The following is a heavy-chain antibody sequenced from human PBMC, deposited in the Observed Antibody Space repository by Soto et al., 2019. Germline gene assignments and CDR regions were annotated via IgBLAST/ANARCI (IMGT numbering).Heavy chain of an antibody. Sequence: EVQLLESGGGLVQPGGSLRLSCTASGFTFSDYAMSWVRQAPGKGLEWVSGIRGSGGGTYYAGSVKGRFTISRDNSKNTLYLQLNRLRAEDTAVYYCAKSLGYCSGTSCYGSNYYMDVWGKGTTVTVS. CDR2: IRGSGGGT. D-gene: IGHD2-2*01. J-gene: IGHJ6*03. CDR3: AKSLGYCSGTSCYGSNYYMDV. CDR1: GFTFSDYA. V-gene: IGHV3-23*01.